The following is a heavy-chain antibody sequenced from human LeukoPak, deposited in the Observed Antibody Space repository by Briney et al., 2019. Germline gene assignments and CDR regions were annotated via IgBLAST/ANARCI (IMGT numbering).Heavy chain of an antibody. Sequence: SETLSLTCTVSGGFINNYYWTWIRQPPGKGLEWIGYIHYSGSASYNPSLKSRVTISVDTSKNQFSLKLSSVTAADTAVYYCASEIVVVSPDAFDIWGQGTMVTVSS. CDR1: GGFINNYY. V-gene: IGHV4-59*08. CDR2: IHYSGSA. CDR3: ASEIVVVSPDAFDI. J-gene: IGHJ3*02. D-gene: IGHD3-22*01.